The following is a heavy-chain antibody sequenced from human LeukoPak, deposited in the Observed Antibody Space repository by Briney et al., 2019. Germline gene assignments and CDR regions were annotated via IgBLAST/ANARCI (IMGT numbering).Heavy chain of an antibody. V-gene: IGHV3-21*01. CDR3: ARALTTLTYEGY. CDR2: ISGSNSYI. Sequence: GGSLRLPCAASGFTFSSYTMHWIRQAPGKGLEWVSSISGSNSYIFYADSVKGRFTVSRDNAKDSLYLQMNSLRAEDTAVYYCARALTTLTYEGYWGQGTLVTVSS. J-gene: IGHJ4*02. CDR1: GFTFSSYT. D-gene: IGHD1-1*01.